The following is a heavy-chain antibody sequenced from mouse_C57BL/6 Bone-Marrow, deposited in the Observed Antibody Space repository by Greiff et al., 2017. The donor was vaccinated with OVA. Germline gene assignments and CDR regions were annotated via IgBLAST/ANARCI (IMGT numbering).Heavy chain of an antibody. J-gene: IGHJ1*03. CDR2: IDPNSGGT. V-gene: IGHV1-72*01. Sequence: VQLQQSGAELVRPGASVKLSCTASGFNIKDDYMHWVKQRPEQGLEWIGWIDPNSGGTKYNEKFKSKATLTVDKPSSTAYMQLSSLTSEDSAVYYCARGVVARYFDVWGTGTTVTVSS. CDR3: ARGVVARYFDV. CDR1: GFNIKDDY. D-gene: IGHD1-1*01.